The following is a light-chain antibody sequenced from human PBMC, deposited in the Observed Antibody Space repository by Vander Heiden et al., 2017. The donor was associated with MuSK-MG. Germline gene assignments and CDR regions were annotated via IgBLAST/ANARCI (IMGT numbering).Light chain of an antibody. J-gene: IGLJ1*01. Sequence: SYVLTQPPSVSVAPGKTASITFGGNNVGSKNVHWYQQKPGQAPVLVIYFDSDRPSGVPDRFSGSNSGNTATLSISRVEAGDEADYYCQVWDSSSDHYVFGTGTKVTV. CDR2: FDS. CDR1: NVGSKN. CDR3: QVWDSSSDHYV. V-gene: IGLV3-21*04.